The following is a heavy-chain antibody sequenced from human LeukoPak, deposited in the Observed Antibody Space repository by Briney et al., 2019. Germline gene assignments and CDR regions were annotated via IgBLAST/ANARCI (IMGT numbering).Heavy chain of an antibody. CDR3: AGELLGDAFDI. V-gene: IGHV3-21*06. Sequence: GGSLRLSCAASGFTFSSYSVNWVRQAPGKGLEWVSSISSSSRYIYYADSMKGRFTISRDNSKNSLYLQMNSLRAEDTAVYYCAGELLGDAFDIWGQGTMVTVSS. J-gene: IGHJ3*02. CDR2: ISSSSRYI. D-gene: IGHD1-26*01. CDR1: GFTFSSYS.